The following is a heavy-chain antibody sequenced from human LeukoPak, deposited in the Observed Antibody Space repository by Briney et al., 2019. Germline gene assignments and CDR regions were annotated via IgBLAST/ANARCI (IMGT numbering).Heavy chain of an antibody. CDR1: GGSISSGGYY. Sequence: PSETLSLTCTVSGGSISSGGYYWSWIRQPPGKGLEWIGYIYHSGSTYYNPSLKSRVTISVDRSKNQFSLKLSSVTAADTAVYYCARGPSSSGNYYYYMDVWGKGTTVTVSS. J-gene: IGHJ6*03. V-gene: IGHV4-30-2*01. CDR3: ARGPSSSGNYYYYMDV. CDR2: IYHSGST. D-gene: IGHD6-6*01.